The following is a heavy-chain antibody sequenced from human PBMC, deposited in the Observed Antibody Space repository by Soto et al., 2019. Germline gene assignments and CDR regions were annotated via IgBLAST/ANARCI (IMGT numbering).Heavy chain of an antibody. CDR1: GDDFKKNV. D-gene: IGHD3-10*01. Sequence: ASVKVSCKTSGDDFKKNVFTWVRQAPGQGLEWMGGTIPALGKTHYIEKFQGRVTITVDDATRTVYMEVRDLTSEDTAIYYCARGPFRPSAMDVWGQGTTVTVSS. CDR3: ARGPFRPSAMDV. V-gene: IGHV1-69*10. CDR2: TIPALGKT. J-gene: IGHJ6*02.